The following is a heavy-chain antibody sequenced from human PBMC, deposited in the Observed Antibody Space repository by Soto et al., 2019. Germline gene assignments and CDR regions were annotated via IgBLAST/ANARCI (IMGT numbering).Heavy chain of an antibody. CDR3: AEDLRITGTRIYYYYYGMDV. J-gene: IGHJ6*02. CDR1: GFTFSSYA. D-gene: IGHD1-20*01. Sequence: GGSLRLSCAASGFTFSSYAMSWVRQAPGKGLEWVSAISGSGGSTYYADSVKGRFTISRDNSKNTLYLQMNSLRAEDTAVYYCAEDLRITGTRIYYYYYGMDVWGQGTTVTVSS. V-gene: IGHV3-23*01. CDR2: ISGSGGST.